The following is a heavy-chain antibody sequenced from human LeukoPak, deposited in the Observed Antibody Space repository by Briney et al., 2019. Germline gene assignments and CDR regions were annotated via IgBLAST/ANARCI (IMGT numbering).Heavy chain of an antibody. CDR3: GRGMRDYYGLDY. V-gene: IGHV3-48*01. J-gene: IGHJ4*02. D-gene: IGHD3-10*01. CDR1: GFTFSTYW. Sequence: GGSLRLSCAASGFTFSTYWLSWVRQAPGKGLEWVSYISSSSSTIYYADSVKGRFTISGDNAKNSLYLQMNSLRAEDTAVYYCGRGMRDYYGLDYWGQGFLVTVSS. CDR2: ISSSSSTI.